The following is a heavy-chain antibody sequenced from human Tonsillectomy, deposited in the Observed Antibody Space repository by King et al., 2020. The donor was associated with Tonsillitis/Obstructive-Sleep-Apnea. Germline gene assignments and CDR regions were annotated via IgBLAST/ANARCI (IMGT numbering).Heavy chain of an antibody. CDR3: ARVPLPYGIYYFDY. CDR2: IYYSGST. J-gene: IGHJ4*02. Sequence: VQLQESGPGLVKPSETLSLTCTVSGGSVSSGSYYWSWIRQPPGKGLEWIGYIYYSGSTNYNPSLKSRVTISVDTSKNQFSLKLSSVTAADTAVYYCARVPLPYGIYYFDYWGQGTLVTVSS. D-gene: IGHD2-15*01. V-gene: IGHV4-61*01. CDR1: GGSVSSGSYY.